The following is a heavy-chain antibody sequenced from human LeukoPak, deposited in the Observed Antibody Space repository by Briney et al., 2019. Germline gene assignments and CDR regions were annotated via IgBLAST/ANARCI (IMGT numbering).Heavy chain of an antibody. CDR1: GFTFGDHF. Sequence: PGGSLRLSCAASGFTFGDHFMDWVRQAPGKGLEWVGRIKNKANSYITQYAASMEGRFTISRDDSKNSLYLQMSSLKTEDTAMYYCASIRGTLGYWGQGTVVTVSS. CDR2: IKNKANSYIT. D-gene: IGHD1-26*01. CDR3: ASIRGTLGY. J-gene: IGHJ4*02. V-gene: IGHV3-72*01.